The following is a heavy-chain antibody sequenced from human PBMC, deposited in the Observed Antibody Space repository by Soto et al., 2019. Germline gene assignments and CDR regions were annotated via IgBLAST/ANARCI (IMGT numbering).Heavy chain of an antibody. CDR2: IYWDDDK. CDR3: AHRHRGSSWYWTTANYFDP. J-gene: IGHJ5*02. V-gene: IGHV2-5*02. D-gene: IGHD6-13*01. Sequence: GSGPTLVNPTQTLTLTCIFSGSSLSTSGVGVGWIRQPPGKALEWLALIYWDDDKRYSPSLRSRLTITKDTSKNQVVLSMTNMDPVDTATYYCAHRHRGSSWYWTTANYFDPWGQGTQVTVSS. CDR1: GSSLSTSGVG.